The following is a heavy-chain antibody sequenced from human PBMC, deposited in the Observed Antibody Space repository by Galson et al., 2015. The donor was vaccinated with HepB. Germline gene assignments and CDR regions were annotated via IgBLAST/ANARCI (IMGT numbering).Heavy chain of an antibody. CDR2: INHRGST. V-gene: IGHV4-34*01. Sequence: WIRQSPGKGLEWIGEINHRGSTTYNSSLKSRVTISVDTSRNQFSLKLSSVTAADTAVYYCARIGYSSGWAFDYWGQGTLVTVSS. D-gene: IGHD6-19*01. J-gene: IGHJ4*02. CDR3: ARIGYSSGWAFDY.